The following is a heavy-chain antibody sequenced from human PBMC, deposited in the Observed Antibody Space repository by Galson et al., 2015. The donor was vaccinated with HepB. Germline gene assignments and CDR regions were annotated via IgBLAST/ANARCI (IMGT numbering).Heavy chain of an antibody. CDR2: ISYDGSNK. Sequence: SLRLSCAASGFTFSSYAMHWVRQAPGKGLEWVAAISYDGSNKYYADSVKGRFTISRDNSKNTLYLQMNSLRAEDTAVYYCARDYYDFWSGCYVWGPPDVWGQGTTVTVSS. J-gene: IGHJ6*02. D-gene: IGHD3-3*01. V-gene: IGHV3-30*04. CDR1: GFTFSSYA. CDR3: ARDYYDFWSGCYVWGPPDV.